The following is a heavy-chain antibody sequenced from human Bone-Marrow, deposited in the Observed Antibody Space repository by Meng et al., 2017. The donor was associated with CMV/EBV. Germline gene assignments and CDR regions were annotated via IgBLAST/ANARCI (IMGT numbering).Heavy chain of an antibody. J-gene: IGHJ4*02. CDR2: VHHSGST. D-gene: IGHD5-24*01. CDR1: GGHDSSNSW. Sequence: SGGHDSSNSWWRWVRQPPGKGLEWIGEVHHSGSTNYNPSLKSRVSISVDKSKNRFSLKLGSVTAADTAVYYCARTRQLWPYVALDYWGQGTLVTVSS. V-gene: IGHV4-4*02. CDR3: ARTRQLWPYVALDY.